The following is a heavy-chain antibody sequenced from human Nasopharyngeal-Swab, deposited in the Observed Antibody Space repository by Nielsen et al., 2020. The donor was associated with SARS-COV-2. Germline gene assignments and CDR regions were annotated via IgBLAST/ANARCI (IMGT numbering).Heavy chain of an antibody. CDR1: GFAFIDYS. CDR3: VREFEATGATYLDY. CDR2: ITSSSSTR. D-gene: IGHD1-26*01. J-gene: IGHJ4*02. Sequence: GESLKISCAASGFAFIDYSMGWVRQAPGKGLEWVSYITSSSSTRYYADSVKGRFTVSRDNAKNSLYLQMSSLRDEDTAVYYCVREFEATGATYLDYWGLGTLVTVSS. V-gene: IGHV3-48*02.